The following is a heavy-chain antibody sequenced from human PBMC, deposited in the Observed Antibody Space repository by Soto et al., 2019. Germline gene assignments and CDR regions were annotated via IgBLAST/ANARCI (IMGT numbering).Heavy chain of an antibody. V-gene: IGHV3-9*01. CDR1: GFTFENYA. CDR3: AKDNTGWSGSPIDY. Sequence: GGSLRLSCAASGFTFENYAMHWVRQVPGKGLEWVSGISWESGIIGYADLVKGRFTISRDNAKNFLYLQMDSLRAEDTALYYCAKDNTGWSGSPIDYWGQGTLVTVSS. J-gene: IGHJ4*02. CDR2: ISWESGII. D-gene: IGHD6-19*01.